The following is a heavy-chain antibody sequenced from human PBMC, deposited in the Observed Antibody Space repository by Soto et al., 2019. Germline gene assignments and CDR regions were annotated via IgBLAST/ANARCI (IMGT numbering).Heavy chain of an antibody. CDR2: IYHTGTT. CDR3: ARQDRVVVEGRSFDP. J-gene: IGHJ5*02. V-gene: IGHV4-30-2*01. CDR1: GDSITSVGYS. D-gene: IGHD2-15*01. Sequence: PSETLSLTCAVSGDSITSVGYSWSWIRQPPGKALEWIGYIYHTGTTYYTAALKSRVTISLDRSKNQISLSLNSVTAADTAVYYCARQDRVVVEGRSFDPWGQGTLVTVSS.